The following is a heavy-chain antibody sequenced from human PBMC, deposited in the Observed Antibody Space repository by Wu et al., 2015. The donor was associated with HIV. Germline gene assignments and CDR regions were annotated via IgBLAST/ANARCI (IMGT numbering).Heavy chain of an antibody. D-gene: IGHD3-10*01. V-gene: IGHV1-69*13. J-gene: IGHJ5*02. Sequence: QVQLVQSGAEVKKPGSSVKVSCKASGGTFSSYAISWVRQAPGQGLEWMGRIIPIFGTANYAQKFQGRVTITADESTSTAYMELSSLRSEDTAVYYCARETGLLWFGDPRTSGGWVPTPWGQGTLVTVSS. CDR3: ARETGLLWFGDPRTSGGWVPTP. CDR1: GGTFSSYA. CDR2: IIPIFGTA.